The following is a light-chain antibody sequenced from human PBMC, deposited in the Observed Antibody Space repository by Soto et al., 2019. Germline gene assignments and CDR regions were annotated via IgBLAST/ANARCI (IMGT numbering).Light chain of an antibody. CDR3: SSYTSSSTLRV. Sequence: SVLTQPGSVSGSTGQSITISCTETSSDVGGYNYVSWYQQHPGKAPKLMIYDVSNRPSGVSNRFSGSKSGNAASLTISGLQAEDEADYYCSSYTSSSTLRVFGTGTKVTVL. J-gene: IGLJ1*01. CDR2: DVS. V-gene: IGLV2-14*01. CDR1: SSDVGGYNY.